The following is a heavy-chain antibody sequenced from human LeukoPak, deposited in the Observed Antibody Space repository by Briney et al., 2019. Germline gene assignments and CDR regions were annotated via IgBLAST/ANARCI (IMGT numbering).Heavy chain of an antibody. CDR2: TYYRSKWYN. J-gene: IGHJ6*02. D-gene: IGHD6-19*01. Sequence: SQTLSLTCAISGDSVSSNSAAWNWIRQSPSRGLEWPGRTYYRSKWYNDYAVSVKSRITINPDTSKNQFSLQLNSVTPEDTAVYYCARDIAVAGDVIYYGMDVWGQGTTVTVSS. CDR1: GDSVSSNSAA. CDR3: ARDIAVAGDVIYYGMDV. V-gene: IGHV6-1*01.